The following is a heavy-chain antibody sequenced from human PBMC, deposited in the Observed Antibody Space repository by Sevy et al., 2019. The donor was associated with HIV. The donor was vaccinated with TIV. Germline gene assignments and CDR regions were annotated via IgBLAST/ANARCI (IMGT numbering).Heavy chain of an antibody. CDR3: ARPSGGDPPYYYYYMDV. CDR2: ISYDGSNK. CDR1: GFTFSSYA. D-gene: IGHD2-21*01. J-gene: IGHJ6*03. Sequence: GGSLRLSCAASGFTFSSYAMHWVRQAPGKGLEWVAVISYDGSNKYYADSVKGRFTISRDNSKNTLYLQMNSLRAEDTAVYYCARPSGGDPPYYYYYMDVWGKGTTVTVPS. V-gene: IGHV3-30-3*01.